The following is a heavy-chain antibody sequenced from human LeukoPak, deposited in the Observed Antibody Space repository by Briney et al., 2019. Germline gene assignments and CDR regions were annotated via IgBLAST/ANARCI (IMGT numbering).Heavy chain of an antibody. J-gene: IGHJ4*02. CDR3: ARGPSGQFDY. D-gene: IGHD3-10*01. CDR1: GGSFSGYY. V-gene: IGHV4-34*01. Sequence: SETLSLTCAVYGGSFSGYYWSWIRQPPGKGPEWIGEINHSGSTNYNPSLKSRVTISVDTSKNQFSLKLSSVTAADTAVYYCARGPSGQFDYWGQGTLVTVSS. CDR2: INHSGST.